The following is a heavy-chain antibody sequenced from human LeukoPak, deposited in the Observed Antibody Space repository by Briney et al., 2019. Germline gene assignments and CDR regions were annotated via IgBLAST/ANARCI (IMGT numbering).Heavy chain of an antibody. D-gene: IGHD3-22*01. V-gene: IGHV3-23*01. CDR3: ARADSSGYQRQFDY. CDR1: GFTFSSYA. Sequence: GGSLRLSCAASGFTFSSYAMSWVRQAPGKGLEWVSAISGSGGSTYYADSVKGRFTIPRDNSKNTLYLQMNSLRAEDTAVYYCARADSSGYQRQFDYWGQGTLVTVSS. CDR2: ISGSGGST. J-gene: IGHJ4*02.